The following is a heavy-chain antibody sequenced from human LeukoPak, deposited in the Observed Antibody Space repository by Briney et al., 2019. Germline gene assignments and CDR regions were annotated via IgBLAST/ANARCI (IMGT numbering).Heavy chain of an antibody. V-gene: IGHV1-18*01. D-gene: IGHD6-13*01. Sequence: ASVKVSCKASGYTFTSYGISWVRQAPGQGLEWMGWVSAYNGNTNYAQKLQGRVTMTTDTSTSTAYMELRSLRSDDTAVYYCARVSPSSSWKNWFDPWGQGTLVTVSS. J-gene: IGHJ5*02. CDR3: ARVSPSSSWKNWFDP. CDR1: GYTFTSYG. CDR2: VSAYNGNT.